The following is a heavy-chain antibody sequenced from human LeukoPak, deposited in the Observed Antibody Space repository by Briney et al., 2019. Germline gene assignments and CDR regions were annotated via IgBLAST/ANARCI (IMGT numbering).Heavy chain of an antibody. Sequence: GGSLRLSCAASGFTFDDYAMHWVRQAPGTGLEWLSRISGDGGSAYYADSVKGRLTISRDNSKNSLYLRMNSLRAEDTSLYYCSKDIGGWYDYWGQGTLVIVSS. D-gene: IGHD6-19*01. CDR3: SKDIGGWYDY. V-gene: IGHV3-43*02. J-gene: IGHJ4*02. CDR2: ISGDGGSA. CDR1: GFTFDDYA.